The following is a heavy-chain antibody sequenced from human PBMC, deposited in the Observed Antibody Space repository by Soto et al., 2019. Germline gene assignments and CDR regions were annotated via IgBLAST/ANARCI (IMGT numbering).Heavy chain of an antibody. CDR2: LGGNGFTT. J-gene: IGHJ6*03. CDR3: ALALRPSLSFFYYMDV. Sequence: EVQLLESGGGLVQPGGSLRLSCVVSGFTFGSYAMSWVRQAPETGPEWVAILGGNGFTTYYADSLKGRFTISGDKSKSTLFLQMNSLRAYATGVYYCALALRPSLSFFYYMDVWGRGTSVTVSS. V-gene: IGHV3-23*01. CDR1: GFTFGSYA. D-gene: IGHD2-2*01.